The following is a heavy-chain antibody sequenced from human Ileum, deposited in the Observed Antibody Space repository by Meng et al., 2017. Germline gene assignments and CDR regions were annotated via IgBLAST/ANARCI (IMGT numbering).Heavy chain of an antibody. CDR3: ARKYTYGSGSYYDY. Sequence: GGSLRLSCAASGFTFSNYEMNWVRQAPGKGLEWVSYISSSGGTIYYADSVKGRFTISRDNAKNSLYLQMNSLRAEDTAVYYCARKYTYGSGSYYDYWGQGTLVNGAS. CDR1: GFTFSNYE. V-gene: IGHV3-48*03. J-gene: IGHJ4*02. CDR2: ISSSGGTI. D-gene: IGHD3-10*01.